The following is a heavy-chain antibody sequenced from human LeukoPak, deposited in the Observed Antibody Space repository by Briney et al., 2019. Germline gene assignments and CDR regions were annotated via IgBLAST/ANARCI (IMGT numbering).Heavy chain of an antibody. D-gene: IGHD4-17*01. CDR3: ASSLTTVPTFDY. CDR2: IYYSGST. J-gene: IGHJ4*02. V-gene: IGHV4-59*01. CDR1: GGSISSYY. Sequence: SETLSLICTVSGGSISSYYWSWIRQPPGKGLEWIGYIYYSGSTNYNPSLKSRVTISVDTSKNQFSLKLSSVTAADTAVYYCASSLTTVPTFDYWGQGTLVTVSS.